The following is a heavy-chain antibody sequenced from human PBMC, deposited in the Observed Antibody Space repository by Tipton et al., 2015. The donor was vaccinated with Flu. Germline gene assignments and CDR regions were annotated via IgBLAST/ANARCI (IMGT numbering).Heavy chain of an antibody. J-gene: IGHJ4*02. CDR2: INHSGST. CDR1: GGSFSGYY. D-gene: IGHD5-18*01. V-gene: IGHV4-34*01. CDR3: ARDPYRSGYSYGFDY. Sequence: LSLTCAVYGGSFSGYYWSWIRQPPGKGLEWIGEINHSGSTNYNPSLKSRVTISVDTSKNQFSLKLSSVTAADTAVYYCARDPYRSGYSYGFDYWGQGTLVTVSS.